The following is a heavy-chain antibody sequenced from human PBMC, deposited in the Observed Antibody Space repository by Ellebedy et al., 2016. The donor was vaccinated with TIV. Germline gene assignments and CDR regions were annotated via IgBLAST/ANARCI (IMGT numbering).Heavy chain of an antibody. Sequence: GESLKISCAASGFTFSRHWMQWIRQAPGKGLVWLSRINGDGGFTSHADFVKGRFTISRDNAKNTLYLQMNGLKAEDTAMYYCSTLSDTGYWGHGTLVTVSS. J-gene: IGHJ4*01. V-gene: IGHV3-74*01. D-gene: IGHD2-21*02. CDR1: GFTFSRHW. CDR2: INGDGGFT. CDR3: STLSDTGY.